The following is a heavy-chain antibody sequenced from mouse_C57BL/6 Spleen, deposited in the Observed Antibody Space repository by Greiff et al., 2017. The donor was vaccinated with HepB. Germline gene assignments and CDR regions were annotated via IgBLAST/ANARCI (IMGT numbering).Heavy chain of an antibody. CDR2: IRLKSDNYAT. D-gene: IGHD1-1*01. Sequence: EVQWVESGGGLVQPGGSMKLSCVASGFTFSNYWMNWVRQSPEKGLEWVAQIRLKSDNYATHYAESVKGRFTISRDDSKSSVYLQMNNLRAEDTGIYYCTGGSSYFDYWGQGTTLTVSS. J-gene: IGHJ2*01. CDR3: TGGSSYFDY. V-gene: IGHV6-3*01. CDR1: GFTFSNYW.